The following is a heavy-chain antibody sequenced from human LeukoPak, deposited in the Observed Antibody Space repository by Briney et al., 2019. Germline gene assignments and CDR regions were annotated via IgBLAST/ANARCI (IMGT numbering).Heavy chain of an antibody. J-gene: IGHJ4*02. D-gene: IGHD3-22*01. Sequence: PGGSLRLSCAASGFTFSSYAMSWVRQAPGKGLEWVSAISGSGGSTYYADSVKGRFTISRDNSKNTLYLQMNSLRAEDTAVYYCAKPMYYYDSSGYPRYYFDYWGQGTLVTVSS. CDR3: AKPMYYYDSSGYPRYYFDY. V-gene: IGHV3-23*01. CDR2: ISGSGGST. CDR1: GFTFSSYA.